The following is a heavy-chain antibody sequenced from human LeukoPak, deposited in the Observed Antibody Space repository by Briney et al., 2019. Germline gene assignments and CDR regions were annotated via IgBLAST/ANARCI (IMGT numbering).Heavy chain of an antibody. CDR3: ARGRGYYDFWSGYYEVPYVDV. Sequence: ASVKVSCKASGYTFTGYYMHWVRQAPGQGLEWMGWINPNSGGTNYAQKFQGRVTMTRDTSISTAYMELSRLRSDDTAVYYCARGRGYYDFWSGYYEVPYVDVWGKGTTVTVSS. CDR1: GYTFTGYY. D-gene: IGHD3-3*01. V-gene: IGHV1-2*02. J-gene: IGHJ6*03. CDR2: INPNSGGT.